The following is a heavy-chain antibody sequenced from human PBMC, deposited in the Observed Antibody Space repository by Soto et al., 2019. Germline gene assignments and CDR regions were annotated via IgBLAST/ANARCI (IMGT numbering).Heavy chain of an antibody. CDR2: MYNSGRT. CDR1: GSSVSSGGYY. Sequence: PSETLSLTCAVSGSSVSSGGYYWRRIRQSPGKGLERIGFMYNSGRTNSNPSPKSRVTFSVDTSKNRFSLKLTSVTAADTAVYYCARAGHSSTRCYYFGYGGQGTLVTLSS. V-gene: IGHV4-61*08. J-gene: IGHJ4*02. D-gene: IGHD2-2*01. CDR3: ARAGHSSTRCYYFGY.